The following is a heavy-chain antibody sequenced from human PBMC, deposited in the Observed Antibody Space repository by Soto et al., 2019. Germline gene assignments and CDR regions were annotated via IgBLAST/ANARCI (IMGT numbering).Heavy chain of an antibody. CDR3: ARRIAAAGIHTAFAP. CDR2: IYPGDSDT. CDR1: GYSFTSYW. D-gene: IGHD6-13*01. Sequence: PGESLKISCKGSGYSFTSYWIGWVRQMPWKGLEWMGIIYPGDSDTRYSPSFQGQVTISADKSISTAYLQWSSLKASDTAMYYCARRIAAAGIHTAFAPWGQGTLVTVSS. V-gene: IGHV5-51*01. J-gene: IGHJ5*02.